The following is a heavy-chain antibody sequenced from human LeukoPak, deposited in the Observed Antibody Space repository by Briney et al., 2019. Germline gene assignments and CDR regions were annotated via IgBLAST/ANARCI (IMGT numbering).Heavy chain of an antibody. CDR3: VRDRGGAYSGDNLFDP. Sequence: PGGSLRLSCAASGFTFSSYEMNWVRQAPGKGLEWLSYIIGSGSTTQYADSVRDRFTLSRDNDKNAVYLQMNSLRADDTAIYYCVRDRGGAYSGDNLFDPWGQGTLVTVSS. CDR1: GFTFSSYE. D-gene: IGHD2-21*01. J-gene: IGHJ5*02. V-gene: IGHV3-48*03. CDR2: IIGSGSTT.